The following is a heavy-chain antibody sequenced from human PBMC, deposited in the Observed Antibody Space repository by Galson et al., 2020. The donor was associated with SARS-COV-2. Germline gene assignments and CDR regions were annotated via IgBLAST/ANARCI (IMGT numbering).Heavy chain of an antibody. D-gene: IGHD1-1*01. CDR3: VRVNEGY. CDR2: ISSSSSNT. CDR1: GFTFTTYS. V-gene: IGHV3-48*01. Sequence: GGSLRLSCAASGFTFTTYSMNWVRQAPGKGLEWVSYISSSSSNTYYAESVRGRFTISRDNARNSLYLQMHSLTAEDAAVYYCVRVNEGYWGHGTLVTVSS. J-gene: IGHJ4*01.